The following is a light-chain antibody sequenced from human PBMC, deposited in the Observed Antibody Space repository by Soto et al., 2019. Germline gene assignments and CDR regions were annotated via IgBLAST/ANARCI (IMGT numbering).Light chain of an antibody. Sequence: QSALTQPASVSGSPGQSITISCTATSSDVGSYNFVSWYQQHPGKAPKVMIYEGSKRPSGVSNRFSGSKSGNTASLTISGLQAEDEADYYCCSYAGSSTWVFGTGTKLTVL. CDR2: EGS. J-gene: IGLJ1*01. V-gene: IGLV2-23*01. CDR1: SSDVGSYNF. CDR3: CSYAGSSTWV.